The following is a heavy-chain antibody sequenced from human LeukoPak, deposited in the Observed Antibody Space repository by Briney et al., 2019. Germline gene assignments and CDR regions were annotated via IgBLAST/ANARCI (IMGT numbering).Heavy chain of an antibody. CDR3: AAYSSSSGWLDP. Sequence: GGSLRLSCGASGFTISRFWMAWVRQAPGKGLEGVANIQQDGSEKYYVDSVKGRFTISRDNAKNLLYLQMNSLRAEDTALYYCAAYSSSSGWLDPWGQGTLVIVSS. V-gene: IGHV3-7*05. CDR1: GFTISRFW. D-gene: IGHD6-6*01. J-gene: IGHJ5*02. CDR2: IQQDGSEK.